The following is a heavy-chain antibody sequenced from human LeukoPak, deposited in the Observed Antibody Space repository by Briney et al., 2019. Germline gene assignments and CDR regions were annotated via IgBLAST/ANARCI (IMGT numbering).Heavy chain of an antibody. D-gene: IGHD3-22*01. CDR1: GFTFSSYA. Sequence: PGGSLRLSCAASGFTFSSYAMSWVRQAPGKGLEWVSAISGSGGSTYYADSVKGRFTISRDNSKNTLYLRMNSLRAEDTAVYYCARDLYADYYDSSGYTYNSMHWGQGTLVTVSS. CDR2: ISGSGGST. V-gene: IGHV3-23*01. CDR3: ARDLYADYYDSSGYTYNSMH. J-gene: IGHJ4*02.